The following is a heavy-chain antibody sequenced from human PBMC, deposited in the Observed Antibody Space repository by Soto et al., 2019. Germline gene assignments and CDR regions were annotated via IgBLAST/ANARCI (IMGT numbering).Heavy chain of an antibody. Sequence: ASVKVSCKASGYTFTSYYMHCVRQAPGQGLEWMGIINPSGGSTSYAQKFQGRVTMTRDTSTSTVYMELSSLRSEDTAVYYCARGPVGGYYDSSGYLTNFDYWGQGTLVTVSS. CDR1: GYTFTSYY. CDR3: ARGPVGGYYDSSGYLTNFDY. D-gene: IGHD3-22*01. J-gene: IGHJ4*02. CDR2: INPSGGST. V-gene: IGHV1-46*03.